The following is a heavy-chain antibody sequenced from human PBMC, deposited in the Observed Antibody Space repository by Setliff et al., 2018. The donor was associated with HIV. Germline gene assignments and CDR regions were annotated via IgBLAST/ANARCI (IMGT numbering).Heavy chain of an antibody. CDR2: INDNGGA. V-gene: IGHV4-34*01. Sequence: PSETLSLTCAVSGGSCSDYSWTWLRQPPGKALEWIGHINDNGGANYNPSLTTRATISVDTPKNQFFLELTSVTAADTAVYYCARGRYNGDSYSGGFYYFDHWGQGSLVTVSS. CDR1: GGSCSDYS. J-gene: IGHJ4*02. D-gene: IGHD1-1*01. CDR3: ARGRYNGDSYSGGFYYFDH.